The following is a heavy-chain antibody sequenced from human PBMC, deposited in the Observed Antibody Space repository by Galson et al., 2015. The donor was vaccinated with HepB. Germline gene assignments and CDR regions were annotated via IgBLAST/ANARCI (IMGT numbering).Heavy chain of an antibody. CDR3: AKEALRRMATISGSRLS. V-gene: IGHV3-9*01. Sequence: SLRLSCAASGFTFDDYAMHWVRQAPGKGLEWVSGISWNSGSIGYADSVKGRFTISRDNAKNSLYLQMNSLRAEDTALYYCAKEALRRMATISGSRLSWGQGTLVTVSS. D-gene: IGHD5-24*01. CDR1: GFTFDDYA. J-gene: IGHJ4*02. CDR2: ISWNSGSI.